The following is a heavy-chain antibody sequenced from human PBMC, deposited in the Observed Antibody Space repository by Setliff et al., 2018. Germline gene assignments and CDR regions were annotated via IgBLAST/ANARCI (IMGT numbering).Heavy chain of an antibody. D-gene: IGHD5-18*01. J-gene: IGHJ4*02. Sequence: GASVKVSCKVSGYTLTELPRHWVRQAPGKGLEWMGGFDPEDGETIYAQKFQGRVTMTEDTSTDTAYMELSSLRSEDTAVYYCATSVSWIQLVLYPQGHPEPFDYWGQGTLVTVSS. CDR2: FDPEDGET. CDR3: ATSVSWIQLVLYPQGHPEPFDY. V-gene: IGHV1-24*01. CDR1: GYTLTELP.